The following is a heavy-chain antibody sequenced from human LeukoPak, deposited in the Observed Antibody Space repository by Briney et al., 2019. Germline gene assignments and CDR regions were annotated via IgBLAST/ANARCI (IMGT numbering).Heavy chain of an antibody. Sequence: GGSLRLSCAASGFTFSSYGMHWVRQAPGKGLEWVAFIRYDGSNKYYADSVKGRFTISRDNSKNTLYLQMNSLRAEDTAVYYCAKKAGAYSSSWRSYFDYGGQGTLVTVSS. J-gene: IGHJ4*02. CDR3: AKKAGAYSSSWRSYFDY. D-gene: IGHD6-13*01. CDR2: IRYDGSNK. V-gene: IGHV3-30*02. CDR1: GFTFSSYG.